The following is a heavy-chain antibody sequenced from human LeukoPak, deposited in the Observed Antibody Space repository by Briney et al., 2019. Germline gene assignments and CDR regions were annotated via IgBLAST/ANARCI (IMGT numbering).Heavy chain of an antibody. CDR2: ISGSGSTI. CDR3: ARDGRYFDWLNAFDI. V-gene: IGHV3-48*04. CDR1: GFTFSSYG. Sequence: GGTLRLSCAASGFTFSSYGMSWVRQAPGKGLEWVSAISGSGSTIYYADSVKGRFTISRDNAKNSLYLQMNSLRAEDTAVHYCARDGRYFDWLNAFDIWGQGTMVTVSS. J-gene: IGHJ3*02. D-gene: IGHD3-9*01.